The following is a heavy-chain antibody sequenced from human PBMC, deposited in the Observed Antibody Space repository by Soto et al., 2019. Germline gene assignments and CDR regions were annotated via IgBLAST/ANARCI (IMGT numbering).Heavy chain of an antibody. J-gene: IGHJ6*02. V-gene: IGHV1-18*04. CDR2: ISAYNGNT. Sequence: ASVKVSCKASGYTFTNYGISGVLQSPGQGLEWMGWISAYNGNTNYAQKLQGRVTMTTDTSTSTAYMELRSLRSDDTAVYYCARDLVGATGYYYYYGMDVWGQGTTVTVSS. CDR1: GYTFTNYG. D-gene: IGHD1-26*01. CDR3: ARDLVGATGYYYYYGMDV.